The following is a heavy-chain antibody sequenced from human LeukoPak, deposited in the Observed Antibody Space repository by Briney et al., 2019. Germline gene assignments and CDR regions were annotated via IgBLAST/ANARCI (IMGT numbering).Heavy chain of an antibody. CDR2: ISSSSSYI. CDR3: ARDLYYYDSSGYSGGPDDAFDI. D-gene: IGHD3-22*01. J-gene: IGHJ3*02. Sequence: PGGSLRLSCAASGFTFRSYSMNWVRQAPGKGLEWVSSISSSSSYIYYADSVKGRFTISRDNAKNSLYLQMNSLRAEDTAVYYCARDLYYYDSSGYSGGPDDAFDIWGQGTMVTVSS. V-gene: IGHV3-21*01. CDR1: GFTFRSYS.